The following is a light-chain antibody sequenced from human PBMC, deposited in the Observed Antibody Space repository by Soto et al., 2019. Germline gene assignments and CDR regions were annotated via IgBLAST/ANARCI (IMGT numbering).Light chain of an antibody. CDR2: LGS. V-gene: IGKV2-28*01. CDR1: QSLLHSNGYNY. J-gene: IGKJ4*01. Sequence: DIVMTQSPLSLPVTPGEPASISCRSSQSLLHSNGYNYLDWYLQKPGQSPQLLIYLGSNRASGVPDRFSVSGSDTDFTLKISRVEAEDVGVYYCMQALQTPRTFGGGTKVEIK. CDR3: MQALQTPRT.